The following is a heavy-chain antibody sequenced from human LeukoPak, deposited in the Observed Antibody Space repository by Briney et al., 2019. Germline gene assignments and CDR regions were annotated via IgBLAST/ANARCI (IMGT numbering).Heavy chain of an antibody. Sequence: SETLSLTCAVYGGSFSGYYWSWIRQPPGKGLEWIGEINHSGSTNYNPSLKSRVTISVDTSKNQFSLKLSSVTAADTAVYYCARAAIAAAGTTRNFDYWGQETLVTVSS. CDR3: ARAAIAAAGTTRNFDY. CDR1: GGSFSGYY. D-gene: IGHD6-13*01. J-gene: IGHJ4*02. CDR2: INHSGST. V-gene: IGHV4-34*01.